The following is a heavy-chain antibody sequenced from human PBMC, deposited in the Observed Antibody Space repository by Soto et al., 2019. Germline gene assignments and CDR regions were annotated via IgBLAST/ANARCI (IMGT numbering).Heavy chain of an antibody. CDR2: IYASGT. CDR1: GASISSYY. Sequence: PSETLSLTCTVSGASISSYYWSWIRQPAGKGLEWIGRIYASGTNYNPSLKSRVIMSVDTSKNQFSLNLNSVTAADTAVYYCARERGDDSGGYYFDYWGQGTLVTVSS. J-gene: IGHJ4*02. V-gene: IGHV4-4*07. D-gene: IGHD3-22*01. CDR3: ARERGDDSGGYYFDY.